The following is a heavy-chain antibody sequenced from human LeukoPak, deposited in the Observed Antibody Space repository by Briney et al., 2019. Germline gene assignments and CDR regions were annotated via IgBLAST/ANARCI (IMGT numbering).Heavy chain of an antibody. J-gene: IGHJ6*02. V-gene: IGHV4-31*03. CDR1: GGSISSGGYY. D-gene: IGHD5-18*01. CDR3: ARVVWKATWIRLSHYYYYGMDV. Sequence: SETLSLTCTVSGGSISSGGYYWSWIRQHPGKGLEWIGYIYYSGSTYYNPSLKSRVTISVDTSKNQFSLKLSSVTAADTAVYYCARVVWKATWIRLSHYYYYGMDVWGQGTTVTVSS. CDR2: IYYSGST.